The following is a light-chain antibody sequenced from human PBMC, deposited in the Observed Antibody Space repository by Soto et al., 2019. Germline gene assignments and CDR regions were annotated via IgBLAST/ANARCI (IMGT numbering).Light chain of an antibody. J-gene: IGKJ1*01. Sequence: DIQMTQSPSTLSASVGDRVTITCRASQSVSGWLAWFQQKPGRAPKHLIYKASSLESGVPSRFSGSGFGTEFTLTINSLQPDDFATYYCQQYNSYWTFGQGTKVEMK. CDR2: KAS. CDR3: QQYNSYWT. CDR1: QSVSGW. V-gene: IGKV1-5*03.